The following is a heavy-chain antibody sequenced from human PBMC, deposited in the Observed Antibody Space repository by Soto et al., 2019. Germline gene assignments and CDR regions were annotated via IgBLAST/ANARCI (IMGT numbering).Heavy chain of an antibody. CDR3: AREAALYYFDY. Sequence: ESGGGVVQPGRSLRLSCAASGFTFSSYAMHWVRQAPGKGLEWVAVISYDGSNKYYADSVKGRFTISRDNSKNTLYLQMNSLRAEDTAVYYCAREAALYYFDYWGQGTLVTVSS. CDR1: GFTFSSYA. J-gene: IGHJ4*02. V-gene: IGHV3-30-3*01. CDR2: ISYDGSNK. D-gene: IGHD6-25*01.